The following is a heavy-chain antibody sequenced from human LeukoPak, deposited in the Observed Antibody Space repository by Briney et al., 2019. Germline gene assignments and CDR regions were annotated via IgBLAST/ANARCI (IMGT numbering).Heavy chain of an antibody. CDR2: INEDGGGR. J-gene: IGHJ4*02. CDR1: GFTFTSYW. V-gene: IGHV3-7*01. D-gene: IGHD6-13*01. Sequence: GGSPRLSCAASGFTFTSYWKTWVRQAPGKGLEWVANINEDGGGRYYVDSVKGRFTISRDNAENSVHLQMNTLRAEDTAVYYCAKDWGQQLWGYFDYWGQGTLVTVSS. CDR3: AKDWGQQLWGYFDY.